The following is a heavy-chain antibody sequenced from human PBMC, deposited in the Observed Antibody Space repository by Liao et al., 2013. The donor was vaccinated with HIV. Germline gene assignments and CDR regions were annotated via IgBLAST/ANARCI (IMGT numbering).Heavy chain of an antibody. Sequence: QVQLQQWGAGLLKPSETLSLTCAVYGGSFSGYYWSWIRQPPGKGLEWIGEINHSGSTNYNPSLKSRVTISVDTSKNQFSLKLSSVTAADTAVYYCARARRITIFGVGSDAFDIWGQGTMVTVSS. D-gene: IGHD3-3*01. CDR2: INHSGST. CDR1: GGSFSGYY. J-gene: IGHJ3*02. V-gene: IGHV4-34*01. CDR3: ARARRITIFGVGSDAFDI.